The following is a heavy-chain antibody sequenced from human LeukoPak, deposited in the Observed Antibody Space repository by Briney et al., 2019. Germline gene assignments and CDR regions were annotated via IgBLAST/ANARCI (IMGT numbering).Heavy chain of an antibody. CDR2: INADGSGT. V-gene: IGHV3-74*01. Sequence: PGGSLRLSCAASGFTFSSHWMPWVRQAPEKGLVGVAHINADGSGTYYAASVKGRFTISGDNAKNTLYLQMHSLTAEDTAVYYCVRGALRDCSYTSCTRGNWFDPWGQGTLVTVSS. CDR1: GFTFSSHW. J-gene: IGHJ5*02. D-gene: IGHD2-2*01. CDR3: VRGALRDCSYTSCTRGNWFDP.